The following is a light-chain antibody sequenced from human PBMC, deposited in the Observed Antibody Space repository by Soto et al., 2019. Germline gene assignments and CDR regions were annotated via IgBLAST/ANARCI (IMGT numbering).Light chain of an antibody. Sequence: AIQLTQSPSSLSASVGDRVTITCRASQGIGSALVWYQHNSGEPPKLLIYDASSLQSGVPSRFSGSGSGTDFTLTISSLQPEDFATYYCLQFNTYPLTFGGGTKVEIK. CDR2: DAS. CDR3: LQFNTYPLT. V-gene: IGKV1-13*02. J-gene: IGKJ4*01. CDR1: QGIGSA.